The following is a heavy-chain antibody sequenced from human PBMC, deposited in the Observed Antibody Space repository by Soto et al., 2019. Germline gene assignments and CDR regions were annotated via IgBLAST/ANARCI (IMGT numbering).Heavy chain of an antibody. V-gene: IGHV1-18*01. CDR1: GYTFTSYG. D-gene: IGHD1-1*01. CDR3: ARDPSDYNGNDDAYDY. J-gene: IGHJ4*02. Sequence: ASVKVSCKASGYTFTSYGISWVRQAPGQGLEWMGWISAYNGNTNYAQKLQGRVTMTTDTSTSTAYMELRSLRSDDTAVYYCARDPSDYNGNDDAYDYGGQGTRVTVSP. CDR2: ISAYNGNT.